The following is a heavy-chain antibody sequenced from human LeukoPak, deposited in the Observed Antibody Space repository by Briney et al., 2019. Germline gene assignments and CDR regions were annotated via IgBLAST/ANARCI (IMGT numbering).Heavy chain of an antibody. J-gene: IGHJ5*02. D-gene: IGHD3-22*01. Sequence: ASVNVSCKASVYTFTSYYMHWVRQAPGQGLEWMGIINPSGGSTSYAQKFQGRVTMTRDTSTSTVYMELSSLRPEDTAVYYCARRADSSGYYHAINWFDPWGQGTLVTVSS. CDR3: ARRADSSGYYHAINWFDP. CDR1: VYTFTSYY. CDR2: INPSGGST. V-gene: IGHV1-46*01.